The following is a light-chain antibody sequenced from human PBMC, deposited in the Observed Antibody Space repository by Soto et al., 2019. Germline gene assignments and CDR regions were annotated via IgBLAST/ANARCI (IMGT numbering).Light chain of an antibody. Sequence: DIVLTQSPGTLSLSPGQRATLSCRASQTVTTFYLAWYQQKPGQAPRLLIYGASSRPTGIPDRFSGSGSGTDFTLTISRLEPEDCAVYYCHQYGSSRGLTFGGGTKVEL. CDR2: GAS. J-gene: IGKJ4*01. CDR1: QTVTTFY. CDR3: HQYGSSRGLT. V-gene: IGKV3-20*01.